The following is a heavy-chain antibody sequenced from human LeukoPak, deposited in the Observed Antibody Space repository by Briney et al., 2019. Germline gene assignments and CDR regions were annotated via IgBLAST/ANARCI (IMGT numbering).Heavy chain of an antibody. D-gene: IGHD2-15*01. J-gene: IGHJ4*02. CDR1: GFTFSSYG. Sequence: GGSLRLSCAASGFTFSSYGMHWVRQAPGKGLEWVAFIRYDGSNKYYADSVKGRFTISRDNSKNTLYLQMNSPRAEDTAVYYCARAQIPGRCPGGNCYSAYWGQGTLVTVSS. CDR3: ARAQIPGRCPGGNCYSAY. CDR2: IRYDGSNK. V-gene: IGHV3-30*02.